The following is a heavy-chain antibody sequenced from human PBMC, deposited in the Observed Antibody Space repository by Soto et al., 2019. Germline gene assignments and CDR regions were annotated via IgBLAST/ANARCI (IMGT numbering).Heavy chain of an antibody. CDR1: GFSLTTSGVG. CDR2: IYWDDDK. D-gene: IGHD3-3*01. CDR3: AHRVLRTVFGLVTTTAIYFDF. J-gene: IGHJ4*02. V-gene: IGHV2-5*02. Sequence: QITLNESGPTPVKPRQTLTLTCTFSGFSLTTSGVGVGWIRQSPGKAPEWLALIYWDDDKRYSPSLKSRLTFTKDTSKNQVVLTIADLDPADTATYYCAHRVLRTVFGLVTTTAIYFDFWGQGTPVAVS.